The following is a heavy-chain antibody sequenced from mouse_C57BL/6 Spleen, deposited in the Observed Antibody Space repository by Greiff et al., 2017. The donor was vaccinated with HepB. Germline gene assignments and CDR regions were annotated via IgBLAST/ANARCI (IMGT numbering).Heavy chain of an antibody. Sequence: QVQLQQPGAELVMPGASVKLSCKASGYTFTSYWMHWVKQRPGQGLEWIGEIDPSDSYTNYNQKFKGKSTLTVDQSSSTAYMQLSSLTSEDSAVYYCASFITTVVARYFDVWGTGTTVTVSS. D-gene: IGHD1-1*01. J-gene: IGHJ1*03. V-gene: IGHV1-69*01. CDR1: GYTFTSYW. CDR2: IDPSDSYT. CDR3: ASFITTVVARYFDV.